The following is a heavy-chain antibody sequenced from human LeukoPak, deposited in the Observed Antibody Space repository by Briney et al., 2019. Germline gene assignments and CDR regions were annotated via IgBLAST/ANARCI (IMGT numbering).Heavy chain of an antibody. J-gene: IGHJ4*02. V-gene: IGHV5-10-1*01. D-gene: IGHD6-13*01. CDR1: GSSFTSYW. Sequence: GESLKISCKGSGSSFTSYWISWVRQMPGKGLEWMGRIDPSDSYTNYSPSFQGHVTISADKSISTAYLQWSSLKASDTAMYYCARHEAAAGLFDYWGQGTLVTVSS. CDR3: ARHEAAAGLFDY. CDR2: IDPSDSYT.